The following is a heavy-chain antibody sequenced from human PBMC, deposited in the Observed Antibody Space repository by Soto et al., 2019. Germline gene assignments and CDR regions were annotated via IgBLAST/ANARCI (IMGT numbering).Heavy chain of an antibody. V-gene: IGHV3-33*01. CDR3: ARLYCKSSSCYSVGAFDI. J-gene: IGHJ3*02. CDR1: GFTFSTYG. CDR2: IWFDGSDK. D-gene: IGHD2-2*01. Sequence: QVQLVESGGGVVQPGRSLRLSCAASGFTFSTYGMHWVRQAPGKGLEWVALIWFDGSDKYYADSVKGRFTISRDNSKNTRYLQMSSLRAEDTAVYYCARLYCKSSSCYSVGAFDIRGQGTVVTVSS.